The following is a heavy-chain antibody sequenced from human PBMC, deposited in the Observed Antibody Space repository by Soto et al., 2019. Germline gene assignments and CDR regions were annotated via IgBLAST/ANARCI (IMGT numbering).Heavy chain of an antibody. J-gene: IGHJ4*02. CDR2: IYYSGST. D-gene: IGHD3-10*01. CDR3: ARRSRSSVIDY. CDR1: GGSISSSIYY. V-gene: IGHV4-39*01. Sequence: SETLSLTCTVSGGSISSSIYYWGWIRQPPGKGLEWIGSIYYSGSTYYNPSLKSRVTISVDTSKNQFSLKLSSVTAADTAVYYCARRSRSSVIDYWGQGTLVTISS.